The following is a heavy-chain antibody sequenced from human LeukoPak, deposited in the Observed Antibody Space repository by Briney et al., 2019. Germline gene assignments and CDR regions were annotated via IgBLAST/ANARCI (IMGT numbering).Heavy chain of an antibody. Sequence: SETLSLTCTVSGGSISSYYWSWIRQPPGKGLEWIGYIYYSGSTNYNPSLKSRVTISVDTSKNQFSLKLSSVTAADTAVYYCARAVVVVPAARRGYYFDYWGQGTLVTVSS. J-gene: IGHJ4*02. D-gene: IGHD2-2*01. CDR1: GGSISSYY. CDR2: IYYSGST. V-gene: IGHV4-59*01. CDR3: ARAVVVVPAARRGYYFDY.